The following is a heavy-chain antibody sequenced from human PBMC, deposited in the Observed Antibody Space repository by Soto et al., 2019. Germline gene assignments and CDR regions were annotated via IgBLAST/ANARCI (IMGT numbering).Heavy chain of an antibody. CDR3: AREQLQVVIPDY. CDR1: GFTFSSYW. J-gene: IGHJ4*02. CDR2: IKQDGSEK. Sequence: EVQLVESGGGLVQPGGSLRLSCAASGFTFSSYWMNWVRQAPGKGLEWVVNIKQDGSEKYYVDSVKGRFTISRDNTKNSLYLQMNSLRAEDTAVYYCAREQLQVVIPDYWGQGTLVTVSS. D-gene: IGHD6-13*01. V-gene: IGHV3-7*01.